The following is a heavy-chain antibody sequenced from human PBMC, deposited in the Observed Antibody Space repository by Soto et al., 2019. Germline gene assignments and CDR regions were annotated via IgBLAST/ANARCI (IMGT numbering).Heavy chain of an antibody. J-gene: IGHJ4*02. Sequence: VSVTVSCTVSGSTFTGARICLVRQAPTQGLEWMGWISTYNENMDTAPQLQCRLTMTTDTSTKTAYMELTNLKLDDTALYYCAYVGGYSTGDYSFDFWGQGTPVTGSS. CDR2: ISTYNENM. CDR1: GSTFTGAR. V-gene: IGHV1-18*04. D-gene: IGHD5-18*01. CDR3: AYVGGYSTGDYSFDF.